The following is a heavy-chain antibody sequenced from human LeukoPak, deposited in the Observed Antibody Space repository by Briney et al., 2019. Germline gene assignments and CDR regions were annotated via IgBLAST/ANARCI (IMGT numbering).Heavy chain of an antibody. CDR1: GFTFSSYA. Sequence: PGGSLRLSCAASGFTFSSYAMSWVRQAPGKGREWVSAISGSGGSTYYADSVKGRFTISRDNSKNTLYPQMNSLRAEDTAVYYCAKAVRYNWNAEAADYFACSGQGTLVTVSS. V-gene: IGHV3-23*01. CDR2: ISGSGGST. D-gene: IGHD1-1*01. J-gene: IGHJ4*02. CDR3: AKAVRYNWNAEAADYFAC.